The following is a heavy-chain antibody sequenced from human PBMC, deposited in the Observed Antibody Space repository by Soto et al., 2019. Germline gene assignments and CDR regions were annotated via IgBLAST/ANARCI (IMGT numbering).Heavy chain of an antibody. D-gene: IGHD1-1*01. V-gene: IGHV6-1*01. CDR1: GDSVSSNGAA. Sequence: QVQLQQSGPGVVKPSQTLSLTCVISGDSVSSNGAAWNWIRQSPSRGLEWLGRIYYRSQWNSDYAASVKSRIAINPDTSENQFSLQLKSVTSDDAAVYYCAREGSCNWNDFAHCFDYWGQGTLVTVSS. J-gene: IGHJ4*02. CDR2: IYYRSQWNS. CDR3: AREGSCNWNDFAHCFDY.